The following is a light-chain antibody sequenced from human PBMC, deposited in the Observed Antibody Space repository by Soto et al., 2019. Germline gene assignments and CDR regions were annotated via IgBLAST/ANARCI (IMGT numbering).Light chain of an antibody. V-gene: IGKV3-20*01. CDR1: QAVSTIL. J-gene: IGKJ4*01. CDR2: GAS. Sequence: LTQSPGTLSLSPGERATLSCRASQAVSTILLAWYQQKPGQAPRLLIYGASSRATGIPDRFSGSGSGTDFTLTVRRLEPEDFAVYYCQQHGTSPIFGGGTKVEIK. CDR3: QQHGTSPI.